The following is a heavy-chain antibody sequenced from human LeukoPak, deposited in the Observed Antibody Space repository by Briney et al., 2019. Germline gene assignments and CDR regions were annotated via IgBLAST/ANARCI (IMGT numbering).Heavy chain of an antibody. V-gene: IGHV1-18*01. CDR3: ARDRGIAEADSFDP. CDR1: GYTYTTDG. Sequence: ASVKVSCKASGYTYTTDGINWVRQAPGQGLEWMGWIDTYSGKTNYAQKFQGRVTMTSDTSTSTAYMELRSLRSDDTAVYYCARDRGIAEADSFDPWGQGTLVTVSS. D-gene: IGHD6-13*01. J-gene: IGHJ5*02. CDR2: IDTYSGKT.